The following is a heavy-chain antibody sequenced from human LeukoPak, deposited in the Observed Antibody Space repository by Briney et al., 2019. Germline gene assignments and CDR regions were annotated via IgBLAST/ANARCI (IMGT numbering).Heavy chain of an antibody. Sequence: SETLSLTCTVSGGSISSGGYYWSWIRQPPGKGLEWIGYIYHSGSTYYNPSLKSRVTISVDRSKNQFSLKLSSVTAADTAVYYCARDASGILDYWGQGTLVTVSS. V-gene: IGHV4-30-2*01. CDR2: IYHSGST. CDR1: GGSISSGGYY. CDR3: ARDASGILDY. D-gene: IGHD3-10*01. J-gene: IGHJ4*02.